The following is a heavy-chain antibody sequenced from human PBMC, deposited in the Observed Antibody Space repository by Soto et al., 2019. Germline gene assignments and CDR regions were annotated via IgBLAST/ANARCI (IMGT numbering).Heavy chain of an antibody. Sequence: ASVKVSCKASGYTFTGYYMHWVRQAPGQGLEWMGWINPNSGGTNYAQKFQGRVTMTRDTSISTAYMELSRLRSDGTAVYYCASEGCSCGSCYHAGDWFDPWGQGTLVTVSS. CDR3: ASEGCSCGSCYHAGDWFDP. CDR2: INPNSGGT. CDR1: GYTFTGYY. J-gene: IGHJ5*02. D-gene: IGHD2-15*01. V-gene: IGHV1-2*02.